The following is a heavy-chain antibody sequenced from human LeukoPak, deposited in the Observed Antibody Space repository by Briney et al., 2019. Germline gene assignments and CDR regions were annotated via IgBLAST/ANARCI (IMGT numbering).Heavy chain of an antibody. V-gene: IGHV3-11*04. CDR3: ARDKRKGIVGSTKPYFDY. D-gene: IGHD1-26*01. CDR1: GFTFRDYY. J-gene: IGHJ4*02. Sequence: PGGSLRLSCAASGFTFRDYYMVWIRQAPGKGLEWVSHISSSVTTVYYADSVRGRFTLSRDNAKNSVSLQMNSLRAEDTAVYYCARDKRKGIVGSTKPYFDYWGQGTLVTVSS. CDR2: ISSSVTTV.